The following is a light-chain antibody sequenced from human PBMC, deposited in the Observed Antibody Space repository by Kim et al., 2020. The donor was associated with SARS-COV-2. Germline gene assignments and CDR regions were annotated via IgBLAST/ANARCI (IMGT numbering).Light chain of an antibody. V-gene: IGLV1-44*01. CDR3: ASWDDSLNGFML. CDR2: SNS. CDR1: SSNIGSNT. Sequence: QSVTISCSGSSSNIGSNTVNWYQQLPGAAPKLLIYSNSQQPSGVPDRFSGSKSGTSASLAITGLQSEDEADYYCASWDDSLNGFMLFGGGTQLTVL. J-gene: IGLJ2*01.